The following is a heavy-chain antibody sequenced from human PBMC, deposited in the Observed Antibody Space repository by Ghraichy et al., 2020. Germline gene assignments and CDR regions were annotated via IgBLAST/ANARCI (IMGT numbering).Heavy chain of an antibody. V-gene: IGHV3-23*01. CDR3: AKDRSCSGTSCSDAFDI. D-gene: IGHD2-2*01. CDR2: ISGSGDTT. CDR1: GFTFSSYA. J-gene: IGHJ3*02. Sequence: GGSLRLSCAASGFTFSSYAMSWVRQAPGKGLEWVSVISGSGDTTYYADSVKGRFTISRDNSKNTLYLQMNSLRVEDTAVYYCAKDRSCSGTSCSDAFDIWGQGTMVTVSS.